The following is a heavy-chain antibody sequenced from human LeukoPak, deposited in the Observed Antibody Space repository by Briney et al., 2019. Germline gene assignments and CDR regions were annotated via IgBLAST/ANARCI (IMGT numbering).Heavy chain of an antibody. D-gene: IGHD6-19*01. CDR2: ISYDGSNK. CDR1: GFTISSYA. Sequence: PGRSLRLSCAVSGFTISSYAMHWVRQAPGKGLEWVAVISYDGSNKYYADSVKGRFTISRDNSKNTLYLQTNSLRAEDTAVYYCARSVAVAGTYRLFDYWGQGTLVTVSS. J-gene: IGHJ4*02. CDR3: ARSVAVAGTYRLFDY. V-gene: IGHV3-30-3*01.